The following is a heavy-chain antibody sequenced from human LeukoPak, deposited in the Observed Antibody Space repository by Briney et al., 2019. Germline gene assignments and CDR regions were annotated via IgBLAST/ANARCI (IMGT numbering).Heavy chain of an antibody. V-gene: IGHV4-38-2*02. D-gene: IGHD6-13*01. J-gene: IGHJ5*02. CDR2: IYTSGST. CDR3: ARQGLLAAADNWFDP. Sequence: SETLSLTCTVSGYSISSGYYWSWIRQPPGKGLEWIGRIYTSGSTNYNPSLKSRVTMSVDTSKNQFSLKLSSVTAADTAAYYCARQGLLAAADNWFDPWGQGTLVTVSS. CDR1: GYSISSGYY.